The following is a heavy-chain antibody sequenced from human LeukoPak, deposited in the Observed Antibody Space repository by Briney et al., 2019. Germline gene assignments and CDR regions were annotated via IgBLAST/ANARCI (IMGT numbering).Heavy chain of an antibody. Sequence: ASVKVSCKASGGTFSNSAISWARQAPGQGLEWMGGIIPIFGTANYAQRFQGRVTMTRNTSISTAYMELSSLRSEDTAVYYCARGVIGYGDYSNWFDPWGQGTLVTVSS. CDR1: GGTFSNSA. V-gene: IGHV1-69*05. CDR2: IIPIFGTA. CDR3: ARGVIGYGDYSNWFDP. J-gene: IGHJ5*02. D-gene: IGHD4-17*01.